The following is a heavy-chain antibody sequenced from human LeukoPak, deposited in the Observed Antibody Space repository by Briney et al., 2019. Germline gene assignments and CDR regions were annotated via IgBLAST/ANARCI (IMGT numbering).Heavy chain of an antibody. D-gene: IGHD3-10*01. V-gene: IGHV4-59*01. CDR2: IYYSGST. J-gene: IGHJ4*02. CDR1: GGSISSYY. Sequence: SETLSLACTVSGGSISSYYWSWIRQPPGKGLEWIGYIYYSGSTNYNPSLKSRVTISVDTSKNQFSLKLSSVTAADTAVYYCARAFHRGVIDYWGQGTLVTVSS. CDR3: ARAFHRGVIDY.